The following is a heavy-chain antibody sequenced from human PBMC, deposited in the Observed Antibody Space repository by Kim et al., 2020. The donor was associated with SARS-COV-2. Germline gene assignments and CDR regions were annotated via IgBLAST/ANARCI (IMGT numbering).Heavy chain of an antibody. D-gene: IGHD3-16*01. CDR3: ARDPAVYDAFDI. Sequence: DYAVAVKSRITINPDTSKNQFSLQLNSVTPEDTAVYYCARDPAVYDAFDIWGQGTMVTVSS. V-gene: IGHV6-1*01. J-gene: IGHJ3*02.